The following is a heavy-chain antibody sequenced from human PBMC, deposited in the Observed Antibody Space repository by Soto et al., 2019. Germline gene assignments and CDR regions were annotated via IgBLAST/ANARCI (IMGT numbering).Heavy chain of an antibody. V-gene: IGHV2-5*02. Sequence: QITLKESGPTLVKPTQTLTLTCTFSGFSLSTSGVGVGWIRQPPGKALEWLALIYWDDDKRYSPSLRSRLTITKDTSKNQVVLTMINMDPVDTATYYCAHVPFSGGGDSGKKIFQHWGQGTLVTVSS. D-gene: IGHD2-21*02. J-gene: IGHJ1*01. CDR3: AHVPFSGGGDSGKKIFQH. CDR1: GFSLSTSGVG. CDR2: IYWDDDK.